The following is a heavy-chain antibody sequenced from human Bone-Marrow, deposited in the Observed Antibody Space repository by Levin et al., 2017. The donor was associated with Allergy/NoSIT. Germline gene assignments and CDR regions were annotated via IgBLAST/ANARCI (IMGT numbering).Heavy chain of an antibody. V-gene: IGHV3-30-3*01. J-gene: IGHJ4*02. D-gene: IGHD6-19*01. CDR3: VRDPTSGWLGDY. CDR2: ISYDASHK. Sequence: GGSLRLSCAASGFTFTTYAMHWVRQAPGQGLEWVAVISYDASHKSYTDSVKGRFTISRDNSKDTLYLQMNRLRVEDTAVYFCVRDPTSGWLGDYWGQGTLVTVSS. CDR1: GFTFTTYA.